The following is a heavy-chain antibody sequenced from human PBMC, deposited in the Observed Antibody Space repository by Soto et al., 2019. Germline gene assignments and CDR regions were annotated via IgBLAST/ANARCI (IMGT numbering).Heavy chain of an antibody. CDR3: ARHRRGYCSSTSCHRYFDY. Sequence: PSETLSLTCTVSGGSISSYYWSWIRQPPGKGLEWIGYIYYSGSTNYNPSLKSRVTISVDTSKNQFSLKLSSVTAADTAVYYCARHRRGYCSSTSCHRYFDYWGQGTLVTVSS. V-gene: IGHV4-59*08. CDR1: GGSISSYY. D-gene: IGHD2-2*01. J-gene: IGHJ4*02. CDR2: IYYSGST.